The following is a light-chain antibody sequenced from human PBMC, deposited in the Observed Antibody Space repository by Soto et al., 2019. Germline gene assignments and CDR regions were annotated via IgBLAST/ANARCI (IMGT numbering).Light chain of an antibody. V-gene: IGLV4-69*01. J-gene: IGLJ3*02. CDR3: QTWGTGPGV. Sequence: QPVLTQSPSASASLGASVKLTCTLSSGHSSYSIAWHQQQPQKGPPYLMKLNSDGSHSKGDAIRYRFSDSSSGAERYLTIFRLEYEDEYDCYSQTWGTGPGVFGGGTKLTVL. CDR1: SGHSSYS. CDR2: LNSDGSH.